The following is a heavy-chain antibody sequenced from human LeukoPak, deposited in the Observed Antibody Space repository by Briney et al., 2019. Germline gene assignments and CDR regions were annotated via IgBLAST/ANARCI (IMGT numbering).Heavy chain of an antibody. CDR3: ARENDQGFDY. J-gene: IGHJ4*02. V-gene: IGHV3-21*01. CDR1: GLTGSHNY. CDR2: FGTRSSSI. Sequence: GGSLRLSCAASGLTGSHNYVSWVRQAPGKGLEWVSSFGTRSSSIYYAHSVTGRFIVSRDNAKNSLFLQMNSLRAEGTAVYYCARENDQGFDYWGQGTLVTVSS. D-gene: IGHD3-16*01.